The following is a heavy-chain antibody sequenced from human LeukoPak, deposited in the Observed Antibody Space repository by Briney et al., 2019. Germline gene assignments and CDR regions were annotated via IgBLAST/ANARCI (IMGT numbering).Heavy chain of an antibody. J-gene: IGHJ4*01. D-gene: IGHD2-15*01. CDR2: IRYDGTHQ. CDR1: GFNFSTYG. V-gene: IGHV3-30*02. Sequence: GGSLKPSCAASGFNFSTYGLHWVRQAPGKGLEWVAFIRYDGTHQYYADSVKGRFTISRDNSKNTLYLQMNSLRPGDTAVYYCAKILGGLLRDYLDYWGHGILVTVSS. CDR3: AKILGGLLRDYLDY.